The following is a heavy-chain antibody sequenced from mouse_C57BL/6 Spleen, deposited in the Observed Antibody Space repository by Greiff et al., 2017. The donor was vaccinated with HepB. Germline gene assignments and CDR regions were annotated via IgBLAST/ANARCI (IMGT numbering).Heavy chain of an antibody. CDR1: GFTFSSYA. V-gene: IGHV5-4*01. CDR3: AREDYDYAAWFAY. Sequence: EVHLVESGGGLVKPGGSLKLSCAASGFTFSSYAMSWVRQTPEKRLEWVATISDGGSYTYYPDNVKGRFTISRDNAKNNLYLQMSHLKSEDTAMYYCAREDYDYAAWFAYWGQGTLVTVSA. J-gene: IGHJ3*01. D-gene: IGHD2-4*01. CDR2: ISDGGSYT.